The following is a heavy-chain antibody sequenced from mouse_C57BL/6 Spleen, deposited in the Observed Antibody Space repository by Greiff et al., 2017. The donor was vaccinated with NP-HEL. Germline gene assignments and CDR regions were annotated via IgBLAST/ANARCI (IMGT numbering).Heavy chain of an antibody. D-gene: IGHD1-1*01. CDR1: GFNIKDYY. CDR2: IDPEDGDT. V-gene: IGHV14-1*01. J-gene: IGHJ1*03. Sequence: EVQLQQSGAELVRPGASVKLSCTASGFNIKDYYMHWVKQRPEQGLEWIGRIDPEDGDTEYAPKFQGKATMTADTSSNTAYLQLSSLTSEDTAVYYCTTGGYYGSSYWYFDVWGTGTTVTVSS. CDR3: TTGGYYGSSYWYFDV.